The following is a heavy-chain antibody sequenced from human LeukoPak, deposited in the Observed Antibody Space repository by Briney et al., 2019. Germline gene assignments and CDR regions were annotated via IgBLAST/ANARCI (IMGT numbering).Heavy chain of an antibody. D-gene: IGHD5-24*01. J-gene: IGHJ4*02. CDR2: INAGNGNT. CDR3: AREIDRDDYNRFFDH. V-gene: IGHV1-3*01. Sequence: ASVKVSCKASGYSFSTYTMHWVRQGPGQRLEWMGWINAGNGNTKYSQKFQGRVTITRDTSASTAYMEMSSLRSEDTAVYYCAREIDRDDYNRFFDHWGQGTLVTVSS. CDR1: GYSFSTYT.